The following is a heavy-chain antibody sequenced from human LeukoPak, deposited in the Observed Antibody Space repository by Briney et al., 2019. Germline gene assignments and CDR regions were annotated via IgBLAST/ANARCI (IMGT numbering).Heavy chain of an antibody. CDR2: VNHSEGT. Sequence: SETLSLTCAIYGGPFSGYSWSWIRQPPGKGLEWIGEVNHSEGTNYNPSLKSRVTISVDTSKNQFSLKLSSVTAADTAGYYCARDRPVSGANWFDPWGQGALVTVSS. J-gene: IGHJ5*02. CDR3: ARDRPVSGANWFDP. D-gene: IGHD2-8*02. CDR1: GGPFSGYS. V-gene: IGHV4-34*01.